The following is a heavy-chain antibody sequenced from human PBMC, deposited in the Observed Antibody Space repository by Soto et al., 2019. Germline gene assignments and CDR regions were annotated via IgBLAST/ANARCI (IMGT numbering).Heavy chain of an antibody. Sequence: SETLSLTCTVSGYSISSDYWSWIRQPPGQGLECIGYIYYNGTTYSNPSLQSRVSMSRDTSRNQFFLNMRSVTAADTAVYYCTRGRSWHLVDIWRQGTLVTVSS. CDR2: IYYNGTT. CDR1: GYSISSDY. J-gene: IGHJ5*02. V-gene: IGHV4-59*01. D-gene: IGHD3-10*01. CDR3: TRGRSWHLVDI.